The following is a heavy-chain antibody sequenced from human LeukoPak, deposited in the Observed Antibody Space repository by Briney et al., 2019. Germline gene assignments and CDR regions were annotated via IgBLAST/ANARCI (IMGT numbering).Heavy chain of an antibody. CDR3: GDYNWNGFDP. V-gene: IGHV3-48*01. CDR1: GFNFSIYS. Sequence: GGSLRLSCAASGFNFSIYSMNWVRQAPGKGLEWVSYITRSSTTIYYADSVKGRFAISRDNAKNSLYLRMNSLRVEDTANCAGGDYNWNGFDPWGQGTLVTVSS. D-gene: IGHD1-20*01. J-gene: IGHJ5*02. CDR2: ITRSSTTI.